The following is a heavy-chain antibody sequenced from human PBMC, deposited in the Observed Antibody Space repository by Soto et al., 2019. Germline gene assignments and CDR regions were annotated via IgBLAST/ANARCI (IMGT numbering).Heavy chain of an antibody. V-gene: IGHV1-3*05. CDR1: GYTFTTYT. CDR2: INAGNGNT. D-gene: IGHD7-27*01. Sequence: QVQLVQSGAEEKKPGASVKVSCKASGYTFTTYTMHWVRQAPGQRLEWMGWINAGNGNTQYSQKFQGRVTITRDTSASTAYMERRSLRSEDTAVYYCASGRWPALPGEWGQGTLVTVSS. CDR3: ASGRWPALPGE. J-gene: IGHJ4*02.